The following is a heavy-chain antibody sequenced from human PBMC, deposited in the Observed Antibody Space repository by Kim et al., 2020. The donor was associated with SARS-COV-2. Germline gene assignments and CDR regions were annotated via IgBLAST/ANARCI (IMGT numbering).Heavy chain of an antibody. Sequence: GGSLRLSCAASGFTVSSNYMSWVRQAPGKGLEWVAVIYNGGSTYYADSVQGRFSISRDNSKNTLYLQTNSLRAEDTAGYFSDYSRYYFREEPPRRIDY. V-gene: IGHV3-66*01. CDR3: DYSRYYFREEPPRRIDY. D-gene: IGHD6-13*01. CDR1: GFTVSSNY. CDR2: IYNGGST. J-gene: IGHJ4*01.